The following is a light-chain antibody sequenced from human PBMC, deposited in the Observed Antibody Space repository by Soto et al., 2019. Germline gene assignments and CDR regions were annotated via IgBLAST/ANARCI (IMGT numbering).Light chain of an antibody. V-gene: IGKV1-5*01. J-gene: IGKJ1*01. CDR1: QNINTR. CDR3: QQFDKFSRT. Sequence: DVQMTQSPATLSASVGDTVTITCRASQNINTRLAWYQQRPGKAPKLLVFSASRLKAGVPSRFSGTGSGTDFALTISGLQPDDFATYYCQQFDKFSRTFGRGTKLEI. CDR2: SAS.